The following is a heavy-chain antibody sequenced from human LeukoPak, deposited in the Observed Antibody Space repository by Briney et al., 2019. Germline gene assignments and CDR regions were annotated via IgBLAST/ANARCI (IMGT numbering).Heavy chain of an antibody. D-gene: IGHD2-15*01. CDR2: IYYSGTT. J-gene: IGHJ4*02. Sequence: SETLSLTCTVSGASISSPYWTWIRQPPGKGLEWIGYIYYSGTTNYNPSLKSRVTISVDTSKNQFSLKLSSVTAADTAVYYCARVLGYCSAGSCYPSFDYWGQGTLVTVSS. CDR3: ARVLGYCSAGSCYPSFDY. V-gene: IGHV4-59*11. CDR1: GASISSPY.